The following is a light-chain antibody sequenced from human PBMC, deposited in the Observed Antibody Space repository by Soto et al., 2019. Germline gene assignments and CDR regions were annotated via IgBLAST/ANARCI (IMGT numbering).Light chain of an antibody. V-gene: IGLV2-23*01. J-gene: IGLJ3*02. CDR2: EGN. CDR3: SSYAGSSTWV. Sequence: QSALAQPASVSGSPGQSITISCTGTSSDVGSYDLVSWYQQEPGKAPKLMIYEGNKRPSGVSNRFSSSKSGNSASLTISGLQAEDEADYYCSSYAGSSTWVFGGGTKLTVL. CDR1: SSDVGSYDL.